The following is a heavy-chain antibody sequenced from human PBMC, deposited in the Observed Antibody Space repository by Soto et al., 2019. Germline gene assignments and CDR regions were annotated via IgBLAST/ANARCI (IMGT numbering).Heavy chain of an antibody. CDR2: IYYSGST. CDR3: ARDSFTTNAFDI. Sequence: SETLSLTCTVSGGSISSYYWSWIRQPPGKGLEWIGYIYYSGSTNYNPSLKSRVTISVDTSKNQFSLKLSSVTAADTAVYYCARDSFTTNAFDIWGQGTMVTVSS. CDR1: GGSISSYY. J-gene: IGHJ3*02. V-gene: IGHV4-59*12. D-gene: IGHD3-3*01.